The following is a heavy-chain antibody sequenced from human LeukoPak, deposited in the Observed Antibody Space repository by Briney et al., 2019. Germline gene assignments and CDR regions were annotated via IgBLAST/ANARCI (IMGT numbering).Heavy chain of an antibody. CDR3: ARDVRIRGYSGYSTDAFDI. V-gene: IGHV3-30*03. D-gene: IGHD5-12*01. CDR2: ISYDGSNK. Sequence: GGSLRLSCAASGFTFSSYGMHWVRQAPGKGLEWVAVISYDGSNKYYADSVKGRFTISRDNSKNTLYLQMSSLRSEDTAVYYCARDVRIRGYSGYSTDAFDIWGQGTMVTVSS. J-gene: IGHJ3*02. CDR1: GFTFSSYG.